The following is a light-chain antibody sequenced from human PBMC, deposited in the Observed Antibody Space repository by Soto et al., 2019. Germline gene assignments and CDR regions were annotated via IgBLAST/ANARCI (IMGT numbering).Light chain of an antibody. CDR2: EVS. CDR3: FSYTSSGTYV. V-gene: IGLV2-14*01. CDR1: SSDVGNYKY. J-gene: IGLJ1*01. Sequence: QSLPTQPASVSGAPGHTITISRTGTSSDVGNYKYVSWYQQHPGKAPKLMIYEVSNRPSGVSNRFSGSKSGNTASLTISGLQAEDETDYYCFSYTSSGTYVFGTGTKATVL.